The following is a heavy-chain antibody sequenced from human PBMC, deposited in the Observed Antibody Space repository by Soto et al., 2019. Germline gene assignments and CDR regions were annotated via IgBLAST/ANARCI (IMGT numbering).Heavy chain of an antibody. D-gene: IGHD6-13*01. J-gene: IGHJ4*02. V-gene: IGHV3-15*07. CDR3: TTSRYSSSWIRVDY. CDR2: IKSKTDGGTT. Sequence: GGSLRLSCAASGFTFSNAWMNWVRQAPGKGLEWVGRIKSKTDGGTTDYAAPVKGRFTISRDDSKNTLYLQMNSLKTEDTAVYYCTTSRYSSSWIRVDYWGQGTLVTVSS. CDR1: GFTFSNAW.